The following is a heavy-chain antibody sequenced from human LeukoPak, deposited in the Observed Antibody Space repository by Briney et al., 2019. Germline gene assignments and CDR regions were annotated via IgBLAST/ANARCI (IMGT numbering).Heavy chain of an antibody. V-gene: IGHV4-34*01. CDR1: GGSFSGYY. CDR3: ARGPQLERRGFPHYYYYYYMDV. J-gene: IGHJ6*03. D-gene: IGHD1-1*01. Sequence: PSETLSLTCAVYGGSFSGYYWSWIRQPPGKGLEWIGEINHSGSTNYNPSLKSRVTISVDTSKNQSSLKLSSVTAADTAVYYCARGPQLERRGFPHYYYYYYMDVWGKGTTVTVSS. CDR2: INHSGST.